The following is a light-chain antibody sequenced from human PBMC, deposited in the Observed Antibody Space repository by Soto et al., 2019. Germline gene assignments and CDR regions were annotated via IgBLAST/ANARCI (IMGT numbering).Light chain of an antibody. CDR3: QQRHNWPRS. V-gene: IGKV3-15*01. Sequence: EIVRTQSPATLSVSPGERATLSCRASQSISSELAWYQQKPGQPPRLLIYSASTRATGVPARFTGSGAGSEFTLTICGLQSEDFAVYYCQQRHNWPRSFGQWPMLEL. J-gene: IGKJ2*01. CDR2: SAS. CDR1: QSISSE.